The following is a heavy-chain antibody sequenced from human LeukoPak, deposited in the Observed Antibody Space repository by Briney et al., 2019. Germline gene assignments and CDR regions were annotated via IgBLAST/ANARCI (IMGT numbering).Heavy chain of an antibody. D-gene: IGHD2-2*01. CDR2: IYHSGST. Sequence: SETLSLTCTVSGYSISSGYYGGWIRQPPGKGLEWSGSIYHSGSTSYTPSLKSRVTISVDTSKNQFSLKLSSVTAADTAVYYCARDLRYCSSTSCRGYWGQGTLVTVSS. CDR3: ARDLRYCSSTSCRGY. CDR1: GYSISSGYY. J-gene: IGHJ4*02. V-gene: IGHV4-38-2*02.